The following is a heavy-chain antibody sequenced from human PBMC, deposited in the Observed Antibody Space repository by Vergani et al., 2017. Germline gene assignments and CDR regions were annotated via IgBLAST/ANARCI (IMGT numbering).Heavy chain of an antibody. CDR1: GFTFSSYS. CDR3: ARDITRKAAGPYYYGMDV. CDR2: ISSSSSYI. J-gene: IGHJ6*02. D-gene: IGHD6-13*01. V-gene: IGHV3-21*01. Sequence: EVQLVESGGGLVKPGGSLRLSCAASGFTFSSYSMNWVRQAPGKGLEWVSSISSSSSYIYYADSVKGRFTISRDNAKNSLYLQMNSLRAEDTAVYYCARDITRKAAGPYYYGMDVWGQGP.